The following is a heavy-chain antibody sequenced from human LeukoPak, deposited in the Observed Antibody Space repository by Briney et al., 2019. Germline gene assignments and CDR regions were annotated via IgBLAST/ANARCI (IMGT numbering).Heavy chain of an antibody. CDR2: IYPGDGST. J-gene: IGHJ4*02. Sequence: PGASVKVSCKASGYTFTSNYIHWVRQAPGQGLEWMGMIYPGDGSTSYAQKFQGRVTVTRDTSTSTVHMELSGLRSEDTAVYYCARDQEGFDYWGQGTLVTVSS. CDR3: ARDQEGFDY. CDR1: GYTFTSNY. V-gene: IGHV1-46*01.